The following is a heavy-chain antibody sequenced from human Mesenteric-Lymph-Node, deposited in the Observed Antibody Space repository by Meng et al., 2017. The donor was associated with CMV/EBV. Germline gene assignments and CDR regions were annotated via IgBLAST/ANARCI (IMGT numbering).Heavy chain of an antibody. J-gene: IGHJ4*02. CDR2: INPNSGGT. D-gene: IGHD6-19*01. Sequence: ASVKVSCKASGYSFIDYFMHWVRQAPGQGLEWMGWINPNSGGTNYAQKFQGRVTMTRDTSISTAYMELSRLRSDDTAVYYCARDQEAVAGTDYWGQGTLVTVSS. V-gene: IGHV1-2*02. CDR3: ARDQEAVAGTDY. CDR1: GYSFIDYF.